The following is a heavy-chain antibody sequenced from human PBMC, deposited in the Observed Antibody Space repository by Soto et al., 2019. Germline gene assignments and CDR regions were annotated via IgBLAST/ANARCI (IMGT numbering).Heavy chain of an antibody. V-gene: IGHV3-21*01. CDR3: AKEYSSSSWDVDY. CDR1: GFTFSSYA. CDR2: ISSGSTYI. J-gene: IGHJ4*02. D-gene: IGHD6-6*01. Sequence: GGSLRLSCAASGFTFSSYAMSWVRQAPGKGLEWVSSISSGSTYIYYADSVKGRFTISRDNAKNSLYLQMNSLRAEDTAVYYCAKEYSSSSWDVDYWGQGTLVTVSS.